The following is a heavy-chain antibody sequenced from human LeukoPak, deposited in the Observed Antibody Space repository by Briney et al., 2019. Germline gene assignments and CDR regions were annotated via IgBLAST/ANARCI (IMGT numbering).Heavy chain of an antibody. V-gene: IGHV3-21*01. Sequence: GGSLRLSCAASGFTFSSYSMNWVRQAPGKGLEWVSSISSSSSYIYYADSVKGRFTISRDNAKNSLYLQMNSLRAEDTAVYYCAREVPGRRYCSSTSCTERYFDYWGQGTLVTVSS. D-gene: IGHD2-2*01. CDR3: AREVPGRRYCSSTSCTERYFDY. CDR2: ISSSSSYI. CDR1: GFTFSSYS. J-gene: IGHJ4*02.